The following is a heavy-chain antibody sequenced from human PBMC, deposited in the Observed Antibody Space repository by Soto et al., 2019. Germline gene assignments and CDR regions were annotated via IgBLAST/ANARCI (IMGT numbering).Heavy chain of an antibody. D-gene: IGHD6-13*01. CDR1: GFSFSSYG. J-gene: IGHJ6*02. CDR2: IWHDGSKT. V-gene: IGHV3-33*01. Sequence: PGGSLRLSCAAPGFSFSSYGMHWVRQAPGKGLEWVAVIWHDGSKTYYADSVKGRLIISRDNSKNTLYVQINSLRAEDRGVYFCARGSIVAAEYGMDVWGHGTTVTVSS. CDR3: ARGSIVAAEYGMDV.